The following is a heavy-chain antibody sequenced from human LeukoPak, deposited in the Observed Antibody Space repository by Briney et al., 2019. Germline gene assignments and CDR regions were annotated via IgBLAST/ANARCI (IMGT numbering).Heavy chain of an antibody. D-gene: IGHD6-6*01. CDR3: ARVMAARREDLNWFDP. J-gene: IGHJ5*02. V-gene: IGHV4-30-2*01. Sequence: SQTLSLTCAVSGASLSSGAYSWNWMRQPPGKGLEWIGYIYHTGHTYYSPSLKSRVTISVDRSRNQFSLNLTSVNAADTAVYYCARVMAARREDLNWFDPWGQGTLVTVSS. CDR2: IYHTGHT. CDR1: GASLSSGAYS.